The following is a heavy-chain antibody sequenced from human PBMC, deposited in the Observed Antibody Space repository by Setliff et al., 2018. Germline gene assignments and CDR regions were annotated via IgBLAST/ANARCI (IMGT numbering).Heavy chain of an antibody. CDR3: SKLVRYCTTTACQGASGAEF. CDR2: ISPYTGNT. D-gene: IGHD2-8*01. J-gene: IGHJ4*02. CDR1: GYTFNNYG. V-gene: IGHV1-18*01. Sequence: ASVKVSCKASGYTFNNYGIAWVRQAPGQGLEWMGWISPYTGNTYYAHKLQGRVILTTDTSTATAYMELRSLRSDDTAIYYCSKLVRYCTTTACQGASGAEFWGQGTLVTVSS.